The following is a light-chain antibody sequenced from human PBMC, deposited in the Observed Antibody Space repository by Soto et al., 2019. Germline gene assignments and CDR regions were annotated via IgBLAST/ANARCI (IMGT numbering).Light chain of an antibody. V-gene: IGLV2-11*01. J-gene: IGLJ1*01. CDR3: CSYAGSSTPYV. CDR2: DLN. CDR1: SNDVGRFDY. Sequence: QSVLTQPRSVSGYPGQSVTISCTGTSNDVGRFDYGSWYQPHPGKAPKVIIYDLNGRPSGVPNRFSGSKSGNTASLTISGLQADDEADYYCCSYAGSSTPYVFGSGTKFTGL.